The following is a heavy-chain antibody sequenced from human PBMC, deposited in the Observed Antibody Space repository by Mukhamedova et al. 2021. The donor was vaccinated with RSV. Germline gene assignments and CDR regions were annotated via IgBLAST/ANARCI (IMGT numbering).Heavy chain of an antibody. CDR2: ISAYNGNT. CDR3: ARATGYCSSTSCYTWDY. J-gene: IGHJ4*02. D-gene: IGHD2-2*02. V-gene: IGHV1-18*01. Sequence: GWISAYNGNTNYAQKLQGRVTMITDTSTSTAYMELRSLRSDDTAVYYCARATGYCSSTSCYTWDYWGQGTLVTVSS.